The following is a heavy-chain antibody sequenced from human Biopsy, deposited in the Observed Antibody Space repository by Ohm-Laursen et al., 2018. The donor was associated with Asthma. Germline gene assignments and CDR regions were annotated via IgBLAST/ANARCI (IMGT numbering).Heavy chain of an antibody. CDR2: IYYSGTT. CDR3: VRGSSSWHHGPFHYYYGLDV. CDR1: SGSGGYMRSGNYY. J-gene: IGHJ6*02. D-gene: IGHD6-13*01. Sequence: GTLSLTWSLSSGSGGYMRSGNYYWGWIRQPPGKGLEWIGSIYYSGTTHYNPSLESRVTVPADTSKNQFSLKLTSVSAADTAVYYCVRGSSSWHHGPFHYYYGLDVWGQGTTATVSS. V-gene: IGHV4-39*01.